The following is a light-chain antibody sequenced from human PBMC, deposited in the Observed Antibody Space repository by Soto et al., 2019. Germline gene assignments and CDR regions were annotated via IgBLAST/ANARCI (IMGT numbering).Light chain of an antibody. J-gene: IGKJ4*01. Sequence: IQMTQSPSSLSASVGDRVTVTCRASQTISSFLSWYQQKPGRAPKLLIFAASSLQSGVPSRFSGNGSGTDFTLTISSLQPEDFATYYCQQGYSPPQAFGGGTRVEIK. CDR2: AAS. CDR3: QQGYSPPQA. CDR1: QTISSF. V-gene: IGKV1-39*01.